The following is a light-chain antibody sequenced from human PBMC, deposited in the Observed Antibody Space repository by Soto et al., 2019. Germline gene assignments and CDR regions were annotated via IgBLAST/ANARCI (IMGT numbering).Light chain of an antibody. V-gene: IGKV3-15*01. CDR2: GAS. CDR1: RYINRK. Sequence: EIVMTQSPATLSVSPRERATLSCRASRYINRKLAWYQQKPGQAPRLLISGASTRATGIPARFSGSGSGTEFTLTISSLQSEDFAVYYCQQYYDYPPLIFGGGTKVEIK. CDR3: QQYYDYPPLI. J-gene: IGKJ4*01.